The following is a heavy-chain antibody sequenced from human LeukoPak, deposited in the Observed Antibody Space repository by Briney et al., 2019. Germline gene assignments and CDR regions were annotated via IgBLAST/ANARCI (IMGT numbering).Heavy chain of an antibody. CDR2: ISRSSGSI. J-gene: IGHJ4*02. D-gene: IGHD3-10*01. Sequence: PGRSLRLSCAASGFTFDDYAMHWVRHAPGKGLEWVSGISRSSGSIVYADSVKGRFTISRDNAKNSLYLQMNSLRAEDMALYYCAKDYGSGSYYPRIDYWGQGTLVTVSS. CDR1: GFTFDDYA. V-gene: IGHV3-9*03. CDR3: AKDYGSGSYYPRIDY.